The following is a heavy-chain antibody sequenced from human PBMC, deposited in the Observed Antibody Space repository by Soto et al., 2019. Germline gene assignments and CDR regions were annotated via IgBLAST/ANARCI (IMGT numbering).Heavy chain of an antibody. Sequence: QVQLVQSGAEVKKPGASVKVSCKASGYTFTSYYMHWVRQAPGQGLEWMGIINPSGGSTSYAQKLQGRVTMNRDTSTSTVYMELSSLRSEDTAVYYCARDDHLGASPTHPGFDPWGQGTLVTVSS. V-gene: IGHV1-46*04. J-gene: IGHJ5*02. CDR3: ARDDHLGASPTHPGFDP. CDR2: INPSGGST. CDR1: GYTFTSYY. D-gene: IGHD3-10*01.